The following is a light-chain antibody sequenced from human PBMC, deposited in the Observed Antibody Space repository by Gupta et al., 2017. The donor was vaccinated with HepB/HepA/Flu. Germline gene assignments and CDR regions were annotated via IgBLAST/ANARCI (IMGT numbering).Light chain of an antibody. CDR2: LEGSGSY. J-gene: IGLJ2*01. V-gene: IGLV4-60*03. Sequence: QPVLTQSSSASAYLGSSVKLTCTLSSGHSSYIIAWHQQQPGKAPRYLMKLEGSGSYNKGSGVPDRFSGSSSGADRYLTISNLQSEDEADYYCETWDSKVFGGGTKLTV. CDR3: ETWDSKV. CDR1: SGHSSYI.